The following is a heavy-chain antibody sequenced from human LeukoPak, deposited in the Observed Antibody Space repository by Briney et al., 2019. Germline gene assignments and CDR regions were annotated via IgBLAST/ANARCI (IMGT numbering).Heavy chain of an antibody. CDR1: GFTFSNAW. Sequence: KTGGSLRLSCAASGFTFSNAWMNWVRQAPGRGLEWVGRIKSKTDGGTTDYAAPVKGRFTISRDDSKNTLYLQMNSLKTEDTAVYYCTTLGGYGYILDYWGQGTLVTVSS. CDR2: IKSKTDGGTT. CDR3: TTLGGYGYILDY. J-gene: IGHJ4*02. D-gene: IGHD5-18*01. V-gene: IGHV3-15*07.